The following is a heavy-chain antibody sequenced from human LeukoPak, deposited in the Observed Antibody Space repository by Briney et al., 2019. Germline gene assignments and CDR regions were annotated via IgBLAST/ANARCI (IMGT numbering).Heavy chain of an antibody. CDR1: GFTFDRFW. D-gene: IGHD6-19*01. CDR3: VNQISGCVY. V-gene: IGHV3-64D*06. Sequence: GESLRLSCSVSGFTFDRFWMHWVRQAPGEGLEYLSGIGSNGRSTHNADSVKGRFTTSRDNSKITLFLQMTSLRAEDTAVYYCVNQISGCVYWGQGTLVTVSS. CDR2: IGSNGRST. J-gene: IGHJ4*02.